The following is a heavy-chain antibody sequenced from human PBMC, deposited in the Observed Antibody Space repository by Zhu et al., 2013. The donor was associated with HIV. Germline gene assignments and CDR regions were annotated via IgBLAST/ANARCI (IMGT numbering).Heavy chain of an antibody. CDR1: GGTFSSYA. V-gene: IGHV1-69*12. CDR3: ARELVVVPAAATPPTLYNWFDP. J-gene: IGHJ5*02. D-gene: IGHD2-2*01. Sequence: QVQLVQSGAEVKKPGSSVKVSCKASGGTFSSYAISWVRQAPGQGLEWMGGIIPIFGTANYAQKFQGRVTITADESTSTAYMELSSLRSEDTAVYYCARELVVVPAAATPPTLYNWFDPGAREPWSPSPQ. CDR2: IIPIFGTA.